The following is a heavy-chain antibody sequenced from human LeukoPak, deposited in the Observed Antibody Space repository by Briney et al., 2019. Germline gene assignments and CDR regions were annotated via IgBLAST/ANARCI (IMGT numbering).Heavy chain of an antibody. CDR3: ARDLDIVVVAAAVRHYGLDV. CDR1: GYTFTSYY. CDR2: INPSGGST. Sequence: ASVKVSCKASGYTFTSYYTHWVRQAPGQGLEWMGIINPSGGSTSYAQKFQGRVTMTRDTSTSTVYMELSSLRSEDTAVYYCARDLDIVVVAAAVRHYGLDVWGQGTTVTVSS. V-gene: IGHV1-46*01. D-gene: IGHD2-15*01. J-gene: IGHJ6*02.